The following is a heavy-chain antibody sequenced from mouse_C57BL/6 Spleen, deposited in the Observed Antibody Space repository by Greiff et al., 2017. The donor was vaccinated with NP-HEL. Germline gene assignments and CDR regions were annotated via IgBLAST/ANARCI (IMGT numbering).Heavy chain of an antibody. J-gene: IGHJ3*01. V-gene: IGHV1-50*01. D-gene: IGHD2-5*01. CDR2: IDPSDSYT. Sequence: QVQLQQPGAELVKPGASVKLSCKASGYTFTSYWMQWVKQRPGQGLEWIGEIDPSDSYTNYHQKFKGKATLTVDTSSSTAYMQLSSLTSEDSAVYYCARGGYYSNSWFAYWGQGTLVTVSA. CDR1: GYTFTSYW. CDR3: ARGGYYSNSWFAY.